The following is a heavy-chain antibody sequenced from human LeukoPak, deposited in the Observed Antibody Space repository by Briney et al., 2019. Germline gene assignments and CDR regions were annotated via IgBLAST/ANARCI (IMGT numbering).Heavy chain of an antibody. CDR3: ARGALDSSGYYRYYYYGMDV. Sequence: ETLSLTCTVSGGSISSYYWSWIRQPPGKGLEWIGYIYYSGSTNYNPSLKSRVTISVDTSKNQFSLKLSSVTAADTAVYYCARGALDSSGYYRYYYYGMDVWGQGTTVTVSS. D-gene: IGHD3-22*01. J-gene: IGHJ6*02. CDR1: GGSISSYY. CDR2: IYYSGST. V-gene: IGHV4-59*01.